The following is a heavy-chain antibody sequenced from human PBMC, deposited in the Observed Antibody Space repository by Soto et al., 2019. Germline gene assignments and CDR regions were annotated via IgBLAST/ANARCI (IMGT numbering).Heavy chain of an antibody. CDR2: IWYDGSNK. J-gene: IGHJ4*02. CDR1: GFTFSSYG. D-gene: IGHD3-3*01. CDR3: ASHYPNDYFDFSIDY. Sequence: PGGSLRLSCAASGFTFSSYGMHWVRQAPGKGLEWVAVIWYDGSNKYYADSVKGRFTISRDNSKNTLYLQMNSLRAEDTAVYYCASHYPNDYFDFSIDYWGQGTLVTVSS. V-gene: IGHV3-33*01.